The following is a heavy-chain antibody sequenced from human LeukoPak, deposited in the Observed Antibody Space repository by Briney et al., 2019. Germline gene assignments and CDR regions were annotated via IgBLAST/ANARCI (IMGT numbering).Heavy chain of an antibody. CDR2: INHSGST. J-gene: IGHJ3*02. D-gene: IGHD3-22*01. CDR1: GGSFSGYY. Sequence: PSETLSLTCAVYGGSFSGYYWGWIRQPPGKGLEWIGEINHSGSTNYNPSLKSRVTISVDTSKNQFSLKLSSVTAADTAVYYCARGDDSSGYYLIGRAFDIWGQGTMVTVSS. CDR3: ARGDDSSGYYLIGRAFDI. V-gene: IGHV4-34*01.